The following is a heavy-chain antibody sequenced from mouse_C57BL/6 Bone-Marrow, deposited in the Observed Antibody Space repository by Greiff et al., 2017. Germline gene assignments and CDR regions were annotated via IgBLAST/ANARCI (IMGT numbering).Heavy chain of an antibody. Sequence: ELQLQQSGAELVRPGASVKLSCTASGFNIKDDYMHWVKQRPEQGLEWIGWIDPENGDTAYASKFQGKATITADTSSNTAYLQLSSLTSEDTAVYYCTQAYYSNYPYWGQGTSVTVSS. D-gene: IGHD2-5*01. J-gene: IGHJ4*01. CDR2: IDPENGDT. CDR1: GFNIKDDY. V-gene: IGHV14-4*01. CDR3: TQAYYSNYPY.